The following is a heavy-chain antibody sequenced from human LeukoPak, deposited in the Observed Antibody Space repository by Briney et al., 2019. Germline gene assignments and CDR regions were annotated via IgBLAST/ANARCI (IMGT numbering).Heavy chain of an antibody. V-gene: IGHV3-30*02. CDR3: ARKQSSSSSPDY. CDR1: GFTFSTSD. J-gene: IGHJ4*02. Sequence: GGSLRLSCAASGFTFSTSDMHWVRQAPGKGLEWVAFTRYDGSNKYYADSVKGRFTISRDNAKNSLYLQMNSLRAEDTAVYYCARKQSSSSSPDYWGQGTLVTVSS. D-gene: IGHD6-6*01. CDR2: TRYDGSNK.